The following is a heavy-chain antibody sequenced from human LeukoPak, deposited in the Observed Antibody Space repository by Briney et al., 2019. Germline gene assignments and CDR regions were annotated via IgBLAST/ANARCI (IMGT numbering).Heavy chain of an antibody. D-gene: IGHD4-17*01. Sequence: VGSLRLSCAASGFTFSSYEMNWVRRAPGKGLEWVSYISSSGSPIYYADSVKGRFTISRGNAKSSLYLQMNSLRAEDTAVYYCARDRLRDGMDVWGQGTTVTVSS. CDR3: ARDRLRDGMDV. CDR1: GFTFSSYE. J-gene: IGHJ6*02. CDR2: ISSSGSPI. V-gene: IGHV3-48*03.